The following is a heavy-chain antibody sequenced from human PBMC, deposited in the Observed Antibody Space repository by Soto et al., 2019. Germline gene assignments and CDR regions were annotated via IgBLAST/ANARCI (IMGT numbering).Heavy chain of an antibody. CDR1: GGSFSGYY. CDR3: GRAGDYYDSSGYEY. Sequence: PSETLSLTCAVYGGSFSGYYWSWIRQPPGKGLEWIGEINHSGSTNYNPSLKSRVTISVDTSKNQFSLKLSSVTAADTAVYYCGRAGDYYDSSGYEYWGQGTLVTVSS. J-gene: IGHJ4*02. D-gene: IGHD3-22*01. CDR2: INHSGST. V-gene: IGHV4-34*01.